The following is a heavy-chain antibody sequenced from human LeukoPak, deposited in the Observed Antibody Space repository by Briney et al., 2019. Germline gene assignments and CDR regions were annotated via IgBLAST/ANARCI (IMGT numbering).Heavy chain of an antibody. J-gene: IGHJ4*02. CDR3: ARSELLWFGKVNSGFDF. CDR1: GYSISSTYY. D-gene: IGHD3-10*01. V-gene: IGHV4-61*01. Sequence: PSETLSLTCTVSGYSISSTYYWSWIRQPPGKGLEWIEYVYYSGSTNYNPSLMSRVTISVDTSENQFSLKLSSVTAADTAMYYCARSELLWFGKVNSGFDFWGQGTLVTVSS. CDR2: VYYSGST.